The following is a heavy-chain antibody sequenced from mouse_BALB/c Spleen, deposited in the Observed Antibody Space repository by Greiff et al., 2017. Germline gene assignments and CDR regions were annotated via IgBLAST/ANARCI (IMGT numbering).Heavy chain of an antibody. CDR1: GYTFTSYW. CDR3: ARSRDLLHFDY. Sequence: QVQLKESGAELAKPGASVKMSCKASGYTFTSYWMHWVKQRPGQGLEWIGYINPSTGYTEYNQKFKDKATLTADKSSSTAYMQLSSLTSEDSAVYYCARSRDLLHFDYWGQGTTLTVSS. D-gene: IGHD2-10*01. CDR2: INPSTGYT. V-gene: IGHV1-7*01. J-gene: IGHJ2*01.